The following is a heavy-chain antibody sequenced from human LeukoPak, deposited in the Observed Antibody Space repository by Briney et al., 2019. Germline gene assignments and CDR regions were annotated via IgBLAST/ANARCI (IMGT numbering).Heavy chain of an antibody. J-gene: IGHJ4*02. CDR3: ARDISAGYNY. V-gene: IGHV4-34*01. Sequence: SETLSLTCAVHGGSFSGYYWSWIRQPPGKGLEWIGEINHSGSTNYNPSLKSRVTISVDTSKNQFSLKLSSVTAADTAVYYCARDISAGYNYWGQGTLVTVSS. D-gene: IGHD1-1*01. CDR2: INHSGST. CDR1: GGSFSGYY.